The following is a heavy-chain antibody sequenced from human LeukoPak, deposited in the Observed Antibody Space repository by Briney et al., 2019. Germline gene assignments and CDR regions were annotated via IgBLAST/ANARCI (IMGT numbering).Heavy chain of an antibody. CDR2: IYYSGST. D-gene: IGHD4-17*01. J-gene: IGHJ5*02. V-gene: IGHV4-31*03. Sequence: SQTLSLTCTVSGGSISSGGYYWSWIRQHPGKGLEWIGYIYYSGSTYYNPSLKSRVTISVDTSKNQFSLKLSSVTAADTAVYYCARGNYGDYLNWFDPWGQGTLVTVSS. CDR3: ARGNYGDYLNWFDP. CDR1: GGSISSGGYY.